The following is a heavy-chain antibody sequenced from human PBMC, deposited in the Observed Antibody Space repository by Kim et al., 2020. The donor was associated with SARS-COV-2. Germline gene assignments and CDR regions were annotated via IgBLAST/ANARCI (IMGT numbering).Heavy chain of an antibody. J-gene: IGHJ2*01. CDR1: GYTFINYY. V-gene: IGHV1-46*01. Sequence: ASVKVSCKASGYTFINYYFHWVRQAPGQGLEWMGIVNPGDGDTSYTQKFQGRVTMTRDTSTSTVFMELGSLTSEDTAVYYCVGERARALYFDLWGRGTLVTVSS. CDR3: VGERARALYFDL. CDR2: VNPGDGDT.